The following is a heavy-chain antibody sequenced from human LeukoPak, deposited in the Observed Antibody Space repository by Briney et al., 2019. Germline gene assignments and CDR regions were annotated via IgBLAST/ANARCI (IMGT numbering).Heavy chain of an antibody. D-gene: IGHD5-12*01. CDR1: GGSISSHY. CDR2: IYYSGST. V-gene: IGHV4-59*11. Sequence: SETLSLTCTVSGGSISSHYWSWIRQPPGKGLEWIGYIYYSGSTNYNPSLKSRVTISVDTSKNQFSLKLSSVTAADTAVYYCARSSGYAPIDYWGQGTLVTVSS. CDR3: ARSSGYAPIDY. J-gene: IGHJ4*02.